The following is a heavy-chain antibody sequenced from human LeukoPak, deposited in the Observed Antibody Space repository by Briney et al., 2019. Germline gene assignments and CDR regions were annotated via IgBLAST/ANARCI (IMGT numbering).Heavy chain of an antibody. J-gene: IGHJ4*02. CDR3: ARWETIAARWGYDY. CDR2: IYYSGST. V-gene: IGHV4-39*07. D-gene: IGHD6-6*01. CDR1: GGSISSSSYY. Sequence: PSETLSLTCTVSGGSISSSSYYWGWIRQPPGKGLEWIGSIYYSGSTYYNPSLKSRVTISVDTSKNQFSLKLSSVTAADTAVYYCARWETIAARWGYDYWGQGTLVTVSS.